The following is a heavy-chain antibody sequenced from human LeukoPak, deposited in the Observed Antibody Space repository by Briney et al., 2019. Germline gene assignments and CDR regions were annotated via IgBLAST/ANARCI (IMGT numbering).Heavy chain of an antibody. CDR2: INHSGST. V-gene: IGHV4-39*07. Sequence: SETLSLTCTVSGGSISSSSYYWGWIRQPPGKGLEWIGEINHSGSTNYNPSLKSRVTISVDTSKNQFSLKLSSVTAADTAVYYCARGTTDFDYWGQGTLVTVSS. D-gene: IGHD4-17*01. CDR1: GGSISSSSYY. J-gene: IGHJ4*02. CDR3: ARGTTDFDY.